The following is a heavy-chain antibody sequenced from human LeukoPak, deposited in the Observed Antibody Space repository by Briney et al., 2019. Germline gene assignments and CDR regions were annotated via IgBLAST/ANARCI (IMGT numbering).Heavy chain of an antibody. CDR1: GFTVSSNY. Sequence: PGGSLRLSCAASGFTVSSNYMSWVRQAPGKGLEWVSVIYGGGSTYYADSVKGRFTISRDNSKNTLYLQMNSLRAEDTAVYYCARDQGDFWSGYSFDYWGQGTLVTVSS. CDR2: IYGGGST. D-gene: IGHD3-3*01. J-gene: IGHJ4*02. CDR3: ARDQGDFWSGYSFDY. V-gene: IGHV3-66*02.